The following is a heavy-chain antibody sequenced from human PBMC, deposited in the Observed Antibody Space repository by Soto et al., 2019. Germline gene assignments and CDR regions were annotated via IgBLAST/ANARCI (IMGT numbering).Heavy chain of an antibody. J-gene: IGHJ4*03. D-gene: IGHD3-3*01. CDR3: ARSVCCSYDDHGFEV. CDR2: IYPADSDT. Sequence: GESLKISCKGSGYKFNNYWTGWVRQLPGKGLEWMGIIYPADSDTRYSPSFQGQVTISVDQSINTAYLQWSSLQASDTARYYCARSVCCSYDDHGFEVWVQGTRVTDPS. V-gene: IGHV5-51*01. CDR1: GYKFNNYW.